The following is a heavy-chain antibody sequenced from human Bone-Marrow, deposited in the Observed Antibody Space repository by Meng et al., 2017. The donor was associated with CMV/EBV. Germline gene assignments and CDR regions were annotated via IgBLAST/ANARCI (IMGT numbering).Heavy chain of an antibody. J-gene: IGHJ5*02. V-gene: IGHV1-69*10. CDR2: IIPILGIG. CDR1: GGTFSNYA. D-gene: IGHD2-2*03. Sequence: SVKDTCKASGGTFSNYAISWVRQAAGRGLEWMGGIIPILGIGNYARKFQGRVTITADKSTSTAYMALSSLRYEDTAVYYCARDLTKMDIVVVPATASTYNWYDPWGQGTLVTVSS. CDR3: ARDLTKMDIVVVPATASTYNWYDP.